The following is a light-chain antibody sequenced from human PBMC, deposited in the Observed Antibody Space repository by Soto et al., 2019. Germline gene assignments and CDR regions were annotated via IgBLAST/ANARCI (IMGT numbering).Light chain of an antibody. J-gene: IGKJ1*01. Sequence: DIQVTQSPSSLSASVGDKVTITCRASQNIIDYLNWYQQRPGTPPKLLIYRASNLQSEVPSRFSGSGSGTDFSLTISSLQHEDFATYYCQQSDSLTRTFGQGTRV. CDR1: QNIIDY. V-gene: IGKV1-39*01. CDR2: RAS. CDR3: QQSDSLTRT.